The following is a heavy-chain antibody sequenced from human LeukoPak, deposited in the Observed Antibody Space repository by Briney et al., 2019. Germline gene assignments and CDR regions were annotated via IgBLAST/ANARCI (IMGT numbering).Heavy chain of an antibody. Sequence: GGSLRLSCAGSGFTFSSYAMSWVRQAPGKGLEWVSGISASGGSTYYADTVKGRFTISRDNSKNTLYLQMNSLRAEDTAVYYCAERTGSYSGYWGQGTLVTVSS. CDR3: AERTGSYSGY. D-gene: IGHD1-26*01. V-gene: IGHV3-23*01. CDR1: GFTFSSYA. J-gene: IGHJ4*02. CDR2: ISASGGST.